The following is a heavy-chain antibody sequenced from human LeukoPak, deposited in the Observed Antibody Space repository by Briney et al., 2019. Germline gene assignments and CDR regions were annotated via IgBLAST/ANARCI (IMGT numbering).Heavy chain of an antibody. V-gene: IGHV5-51*01. CDR1: GYSFMDYW. J-gene: IGHJ3*02. Sequence: GESLKISCKGSGYSFMDYWIGWVRQMPGKGPELMGFIFPHDSNTKYSPSFQGQVTISVDKSISTAYLQWSSLKASDTAMYYCARHGREEQHAFDIWGQGTMVTVSS. CDR3: ARHGREEQHAFDI. CDR2: IFPHDSNT. D-gene: IGHD1/OR15-1a*01.